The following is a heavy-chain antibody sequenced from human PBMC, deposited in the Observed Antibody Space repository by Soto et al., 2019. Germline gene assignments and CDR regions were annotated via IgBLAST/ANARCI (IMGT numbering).Heavy chain of an antibody. CDR3: ARGGNYDILTGFPYYFAY. Sequence: PSETLSLTCAVSGGSISSSNWWSWVRQPPGKGLEWIGEIYHSGSTNYNPSLKSRVTISVDKSKNQFSLKLSSVTAADTAVYYCARGGNYDILTGFPYYFAYWGQGTLVTVSS. CDR2: IYHSGST. J-gene: IGHJ4*02. V-gene: IGHV4-4*02. CDR1: GGSISSSNW. D-gene: IGHD3-9*01.